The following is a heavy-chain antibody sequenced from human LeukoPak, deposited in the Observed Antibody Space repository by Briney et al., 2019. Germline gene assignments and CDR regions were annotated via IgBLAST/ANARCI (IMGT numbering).Heavy chain of an antibody. D-gene: IGHD3-22*01. Sequence: GGSLRLSCAASGFTFSSYWMHWARQAPGKGLVWVSRINSDGSSTSYADSVKGRFTISRDNAKNTLYLQMNSLRAEDTAVYYCARAHDGSGYYLGYWGQGALVTVSS. CDR2: INSDGSST. CDR1: GFTFSSYW. J-gene: IGHJ4*02. V-gene: IGHV3-74*01. CDR3: ARAHDGSGYYLGY.